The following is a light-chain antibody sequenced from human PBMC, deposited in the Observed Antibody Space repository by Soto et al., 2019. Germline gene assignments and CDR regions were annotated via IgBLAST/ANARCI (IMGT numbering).Light chain of an antibody. V-gene: IGKV1-39*01. CDR2: AAS. CDR1: QSFTSY. CDR3: XQSXSLPS. Sequence: DIQMTQSPSSLSASVGDRVIITCRASQSFTSYLNWYQQKPGKAPKLLIYAASSLQSGVPSRFSGSGSGTEFTLXIXSLQXXXXXTXXXXQSXSLPSFGPGTKVEMK. J-gene: IGKJ3*01.